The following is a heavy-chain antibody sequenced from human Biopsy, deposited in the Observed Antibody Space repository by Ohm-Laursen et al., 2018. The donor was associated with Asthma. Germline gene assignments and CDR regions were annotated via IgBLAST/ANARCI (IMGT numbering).Heavy chain of an antibody. CDR2: GGSYYDGGLK. D-gene: IGHD3-3*01. CDR3: ARDVMEWYLPAFDF. Sequence: SLRLSCTASGFTFRSYAMHWVRQAPGKGLEWVAVGGSYYDGGLKYYADSVNGRFTVSRDDPKNTLYLQMNSLRPDGTAVYYCARDVMEWYLPAFDFWGQGTLVTVSS. J-gene: IGHJ4*02. CDR1: GFTFRSYA. V-gene: IGHV3-30-3*01.